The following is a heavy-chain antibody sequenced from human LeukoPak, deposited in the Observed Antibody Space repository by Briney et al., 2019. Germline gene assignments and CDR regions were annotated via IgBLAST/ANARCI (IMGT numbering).Heavy chain of an antibody. J-gene: IGHJ4*02. CDR1: GFTFSSYA. CDR2: ISGGGGSI. V-gene: IGHV3-23*01. Sequence: GGSLRLSCAASGFTFSSYAMSWVRQAPGKGLKWVSAISGGGGSIYYADSVKGRFTISRDNSKNTLYLQMNSLRAEDTAVYSCAKAYSSSLYGTFDYWGQGTLVTVSS. D-gene: IGHD6-13*01. CDR3: AKAYSSSLYGTFDY.